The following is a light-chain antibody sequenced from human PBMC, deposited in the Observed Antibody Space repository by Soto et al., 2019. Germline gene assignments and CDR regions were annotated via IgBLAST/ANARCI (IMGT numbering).Light chain of an antibody. CDR2: LNSDGSH. Sequence: QPVLTQSPSASASLGASVKLTCTLSSGHNNYAIAWHQQQPEKGPQYLMKLNSDGSHSKGDGIPDRFSGSSSGAERYLTISNLQSEDEADYYCQTWGTGIQVFGGGTKLTVL. J-gene: IGLJ3*02. V-gene: IGLV4-69*01. CDR1: SGHNNYA. CDR3: QTWGTGIQV.